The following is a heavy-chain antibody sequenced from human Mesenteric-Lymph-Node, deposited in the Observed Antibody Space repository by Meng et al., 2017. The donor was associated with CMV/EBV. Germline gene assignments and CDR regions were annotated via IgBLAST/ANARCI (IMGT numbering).Heavy chain of an antibody. V-gene: IGHV3-23*01. CDR1: GFTFRSYA. J-gene: IGHJ6*02. D-gene: IGHD2-2*01. Sequence: GESLKISCAASGFTFRSYAMSWVRQAPGKGLEWVSSISGSGGSTQYADSVKGRLTISRDNSKNTLYLQVNSLRAEDTAVYYCAALAEYCSSTSCPYYYYGMDVWGQGTTVTVSS. CDR2: ISGSGGST. CDR3: AALAEYCSSTSCPYYYYGMDV.